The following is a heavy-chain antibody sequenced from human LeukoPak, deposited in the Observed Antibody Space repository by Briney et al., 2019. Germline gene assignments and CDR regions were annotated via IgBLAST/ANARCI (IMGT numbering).Heavy chain of an antibody. V-gene: IGHV3-21*01. Sequence: GGSLRLSCAASGFTFSSYSMNWVRQAPGKGLEWVSSISSSSSYIYYADSVKGRFTISRDNAKNSLYLQMNSLRAEDTAVYYCASNPIYGSGSYYHWGQGTLVTVSS. CDR2: ISSSSSYI. CDR3: ASNPIYGSGSYYH. D-gene: IGHD3-10*01. CDR1: GFTFSSYS. J-gene: IGHJ4*02.